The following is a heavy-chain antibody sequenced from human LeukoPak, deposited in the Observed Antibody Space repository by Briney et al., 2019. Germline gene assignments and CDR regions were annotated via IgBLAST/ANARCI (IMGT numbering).Heavy chain of an antibody. V-gene: IGHV4-59*01. CDR1: GGSISYYY. CDR2: IYYSGTT. CDR3: AREDPQTTVPEGMDV. Sequence: SETLSPTCTVSGGSISYYYWSWIRQSPGKGLEWIGYIYYSGTTNYNPSLKSRVTISVDTSKNQFSPQLRSVTAADTAVYYCAREDPQTTVPEGMDVWGQGTTVTVSS. D-gene: IGHD4-17*01. J-gene: IGHJ6*02.